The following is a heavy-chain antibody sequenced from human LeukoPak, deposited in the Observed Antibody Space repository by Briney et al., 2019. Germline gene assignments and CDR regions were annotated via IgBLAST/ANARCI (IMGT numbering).Heavy chain of an antibody. D-gene: IGHD6-13*01. V-gene: IGHV4-59*01. CDR3: ARDLRAAGYYYGMDV. Sequence: SETLSLTCTVSGGSISSYYWSWIRQPPGKGLEWIGYIYYSGSTNYNPSLKSRVTISVDTSKNQSSLKLSSVTAADTAVYYCARDLRAAGYYYGMDVWGQGTTVTVSS. J-gene: IGHJ6*02. CDR1: GGSISSYY. CDR2: IYYSGST.